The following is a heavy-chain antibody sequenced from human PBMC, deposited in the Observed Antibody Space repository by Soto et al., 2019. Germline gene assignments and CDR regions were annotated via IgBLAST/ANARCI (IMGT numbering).Heavy chain of an antibody. J-gene: IGHJ4*02. D-gene: IGHD2-8*01. CDR1: GFTFSSYA. V-gene: IGHV3-23*01. CDR2: ISGSGGST. CDR3: AKGVSCTNGVCYTFDY. Sequence: GGSLRLSCAASGFTFSSYAMSWVRQAPGKGLEWVSAISGSGGSTYYADSVKGRFTISRDNSKNTLYLQMNSLRAEDMAVYYCAKGVSCTNGVCYTFDYWGQGTLVTVSS.